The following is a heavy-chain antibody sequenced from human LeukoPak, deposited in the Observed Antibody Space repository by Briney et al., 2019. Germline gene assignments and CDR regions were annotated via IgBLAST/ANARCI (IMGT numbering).Heavy chain of an antibody. J-gene: IGHJ3*02. CDR3: TTVGMTYYYDSSGYYDAFDI. Sequence: GGSLRLSCAASGFTFSSYWMSWVRQAPGKGLEWVANIKQDGSEKYYVDSVKGRFTISRDNAKNSLYLQMNSLKTEDTAVYYCTTVGMTYYYDSSGYYDAFDIWGQGTMVTVSS. D-gene: IGHD3-22*01. V-gene: IGHV3-7*05. CDR1: GFTFSSYW. CDR2: IKQDGSEK.